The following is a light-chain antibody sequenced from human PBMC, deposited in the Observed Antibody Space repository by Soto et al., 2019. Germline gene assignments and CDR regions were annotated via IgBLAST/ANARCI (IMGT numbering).Light chain of an antibody. CDR2: DVS. J-gene: IGLJ1*01. CDR3: SSYTSSSTLV. CDR1: SSDVGGYNY. V-gene: IGLV2-14*01. Sequence: QSALTQPASVSGSPGQSITISCTGTSSDVGGYNYVSWYQQHPGKAPKLMIYDVSNRPSGVSNRFSGSKSGSTASLTISGLQAEDEADYYCSSYTSSSTLVFGTWTKDTVL.